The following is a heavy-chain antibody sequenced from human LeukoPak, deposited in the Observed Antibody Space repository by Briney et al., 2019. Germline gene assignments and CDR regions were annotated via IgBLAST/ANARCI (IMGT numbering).Heavy chain of an antibody. D-gene: IGHD3-10*01. V-gene: IGHV4-30-2*01. CDR2: IYHSGST. J-gene: IGHJ4*02. CDR3: ARVTTVYYGSGSYYNVDY. CDR1: GGSISSGGYY. Sequence: PSETLSLTCTVSGGSISSGGYYWSWIRQPPGKGLEWIGYIYHSGSTYYNPSLKSRVTISVDRSKNQFSLKLSSVTAADTAVYYCARVTTVYYGSGSYYNVDYWGQGTLVTASS.